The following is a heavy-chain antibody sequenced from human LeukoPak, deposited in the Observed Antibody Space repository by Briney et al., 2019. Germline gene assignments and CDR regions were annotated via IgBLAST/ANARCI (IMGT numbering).Heavy chain of an antibody. J-gene: IGHJ4*02. CDR3: AKDIYGSGSYYPDY. V-gene: IGHV3-23*01. CDR2: ISGSGGST. D-gene: IGHD3-10*01. Sequence: GGSLRLSCAASGFTFSNYGMSWVRQAPGKGLEWVSAISGSGGSTNYADSVKGRFTISRDNSKNTLHLQMNSLRAEDTAVYYCAKDIYGSGSYYPDYWGQGTLVTVSS. CDR1: GFTFSNYG.